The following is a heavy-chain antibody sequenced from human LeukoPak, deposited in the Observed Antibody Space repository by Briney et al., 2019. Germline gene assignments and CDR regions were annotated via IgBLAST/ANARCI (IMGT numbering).Heavy chain of an antibody. CDR1: GFTFDDYA. J-gene: IGHJ4*02. Sequence: GGSLRLSCAASGFTFDDYAMYWVRQAPGKGLEWVSGISWNSGSIGYADSVKGRFTISRDNAKNSLYLQMNSLRAEDTALYYCAKDMGYSYGPRFDYWGQGTLVTVSS. V-gene: IGHV3-9*01. D-gene: IGHD5-18*01. CDR2: ISWNSGSI. CDR3: AKDMGYSYGPRFDY.